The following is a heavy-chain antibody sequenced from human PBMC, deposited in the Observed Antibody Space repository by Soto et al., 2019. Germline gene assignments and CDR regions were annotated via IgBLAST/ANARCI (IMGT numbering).Heavy chain of an antibody. CDR3: ATLGGELPQRDY. Sequence: GGSLRLSCAASGFTFSRSRVHWVRQAPGKGLVWVSRINSEGSGTNYADSVKGRFTISRDNTKNTLYLQMNSLRVEDTAVYYCATLGGELPQRDYWGQGTLVTVSS. CDR1: GFTFSRSR. V-gene: IGHV3-74*01. CDR2: INSEGSGT. J-gene: IGHJ4*02. D-gene: IGHD1-26*01.